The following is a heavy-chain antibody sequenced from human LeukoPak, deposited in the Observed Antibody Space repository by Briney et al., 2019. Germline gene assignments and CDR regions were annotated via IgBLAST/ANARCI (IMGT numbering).Heavy chain of an antibody. CDR1: GFTFSSYG. CDR2: ISYDGSNK. V-gene: IGHV3-30*18. J-gene: IGHJ4*02. CDR3: AKSWLRRSGSYYGDDYYFDY. Sequence: GGSLGLSCAASGFTFSSYGMHWVRQAPGKGLEWVAVISYDGSNKYYADSVKGRFTISRDNSKNTLYLQMNSLRAEDTAVYYCAKSWLRRSGSYYGDDYYFDYWGQGTLVTVSS. D-gene: IGHD1-26*01.